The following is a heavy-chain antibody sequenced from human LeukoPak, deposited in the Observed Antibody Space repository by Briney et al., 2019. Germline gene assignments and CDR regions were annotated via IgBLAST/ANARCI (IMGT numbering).Heavy chain of an antibody. V-gene: IGHV3-21*01. Sequence: GGSLRLSRAASGFTFSSYSMNWVRQAPGKGLEWVSYISSSSSYTNYADSVKGRFTISRDNAKNSLYLQMNSLRAEDTAVYYCARGITDYWGQGTLVTVSS. CDR2: ISSSSSYT. CDR3: ARGITDY. J-gene: IGHJ4*02. CDR1: GFTFSSYS. D-gene: IGHD3-16*01.